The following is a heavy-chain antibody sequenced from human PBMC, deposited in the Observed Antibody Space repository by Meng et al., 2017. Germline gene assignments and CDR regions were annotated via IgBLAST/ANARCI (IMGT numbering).Heavy chain of an antibody. Sequence: QITLKASGPTLVKPTQTLTPTCTFSGFSLSTSGVGVGWIRQPPGKALEWLALIYWDDDKRYSPSLKSRLTITKDTSKNQVVLTMTNTDPVDTATYYCAHRPNVEMATYHFDYWGQGTLVTVSS. CDR2: IYWDDDK. CDR3: AHRPNVEMATYHFDY. V-gene: IGHV2-5*02. D-gene: IGHD5-24*01. CDR1: GFSLSTSGVG. J-gene: IGHJ4*02.